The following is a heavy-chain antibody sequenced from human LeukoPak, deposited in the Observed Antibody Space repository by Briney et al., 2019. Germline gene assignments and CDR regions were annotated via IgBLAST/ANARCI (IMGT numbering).Heavy chain of an antibody. D-gene: IGHD6-19*01. CDR1: GFTFSSYA. J-gene: IGHJ6*02. V-gene: IGHV3-23*01. CDR2: VSGRGERT. Sequence: GGSLKLSCAASGFTFSSYAMSWVRQAPGKGLEWVSAVSGRGERTYYADFVQGRFSISRDNSKDTVYLQMNSLRAGDTAIYYCANQPGLYDSGWSWTYHFFGVDVWGQGTTVTVSS. CDR3: ANQPGLYDSGWSWTYHFFGVDV.